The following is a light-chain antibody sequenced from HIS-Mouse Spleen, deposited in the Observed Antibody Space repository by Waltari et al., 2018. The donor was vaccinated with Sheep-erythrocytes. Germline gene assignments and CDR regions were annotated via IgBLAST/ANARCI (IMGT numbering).Light chain of an antibody. CDR3: QAWDSSTVV. J-gene: IGLJ2*01. V-gene: IGLV3-1*01. CDR1: KLGVNN. Sequence: SYELTQPPSVSVSPGQTASIPCSGDKLGVNNACWYQQKPGQSPVLVIYQDSKRPSGIPERFSGSNSGNTATLTISGTQAMDEADYYCQAWDSSTVVFGGGTKLTVL. CDR2: QDS.